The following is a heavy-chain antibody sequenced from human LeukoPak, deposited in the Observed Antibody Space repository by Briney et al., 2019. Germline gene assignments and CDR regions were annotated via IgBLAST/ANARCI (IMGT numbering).Heavy chain of an antibody. J-gene: IGHJ6*02. D-gene: IGHD3-10*01. CDR2: TYYRSKWYN. Sequence: SQTLSLTCAISGGNVSSNSTTWNWIRQSPSRGLEWLGRTYYRSKWYNDYAVSVKSRITINPDTSKNQFSLQLNSVTPEDTAVYYCARRGSRAYSYAMDVWGQGTTVTVSS. V-gene: IGHV6-1*01. CDR1: GGNVSSNSTT. CDR3: ARRGSRAYSYAMDV.